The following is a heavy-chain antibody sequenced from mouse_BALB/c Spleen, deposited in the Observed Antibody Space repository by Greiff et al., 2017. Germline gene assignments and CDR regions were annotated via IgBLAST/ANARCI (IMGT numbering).Heavy chain of an antibody. D-gene: IGHD2-1*01. CDR1: GFAFSSYD. J-gene: IGHJ4*01. Sequence: VQLKESGGGLVKPGGSLKLSCAASGFAFSSYDMSWVRQTPEKRLEWVAYISSGGGSTYYPDTVKGRFTISRDNAKNTLYLQMSSLKSEDTAMDYCARQWGTCNHEDYYAMDYRGQGTLGTGSP. V-gene: IGHV5-12-1*01. CDR3: ARQWGTCNHEDYYAMDY. CDR2: ISSGGGST.